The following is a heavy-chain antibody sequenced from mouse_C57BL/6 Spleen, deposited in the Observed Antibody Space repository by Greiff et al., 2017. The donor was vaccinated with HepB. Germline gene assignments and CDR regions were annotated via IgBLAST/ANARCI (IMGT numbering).Heavy chain of an antibody. Sequence: VQLQQSGPELVKPGASVKISCKASGYTFTDYYMNWVKQSHGKSLEWIGDINPNNGGTSYNQKFKGKATLTVDKSSSTAYMELRSLTSEDSAVYYCAVYYDYVFDYWGQGTTLTVSS. CDR1: GYTFTDYY. CDR3: AVYYDYVFDY. D-gene: IGHD2-4*01. V-gene: IGHV1-26*01. CDR2: INPNNGGT. J-gene: IGHJ2*01.